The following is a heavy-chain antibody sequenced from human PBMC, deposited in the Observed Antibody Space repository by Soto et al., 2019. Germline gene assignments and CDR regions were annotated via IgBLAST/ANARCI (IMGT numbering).Heavy chain of an antibody. J-gene: IGHJ3*02. CDR3: ARDRGWGTLDAFDI. CDR2: IWYDGSNK. V-gene: IGHV3-33*01. D-gene: IGHD6-19*01. Sequence: PGGSLRLSCAASGFTFSSYGMHWVRQAPGKGLEWVAVIWYDGSNKYYADSVKGRFTISRDNSKNTLYLQMNSLRAEDTAVYYCARDRGWGTLDAFDIWGQGTMVTVSS. CDR1: GFTFSSYG.